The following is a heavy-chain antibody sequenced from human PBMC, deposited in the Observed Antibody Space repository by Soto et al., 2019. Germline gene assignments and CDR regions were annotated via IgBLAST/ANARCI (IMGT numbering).Heavy chain of an antibody. CDR3: TTYYYDSSGQQGGKD. Sequence: SETLSLTCAIYGGSFSGCYWTWIRQPPGKGLEWIGEINHSGSTNYNPSLKSRVTISVDTSKNQFSLKLSSVTAADTAVYYCTTYYYDSSGQQGGKDWGQGTLVLVT. D-gene: IGHD3-22*01. CDR1: GGSFSGCY. CDR2: INHSGST. J-gene: IGHJ4*02. V-gene: IGHV4-34*01.